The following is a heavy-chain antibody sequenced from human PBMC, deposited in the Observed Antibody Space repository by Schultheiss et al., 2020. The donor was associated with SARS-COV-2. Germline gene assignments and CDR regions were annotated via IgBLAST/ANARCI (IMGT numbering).Heavy chain of an antibody. CDR1: GGSFSGYY. D-gene: IGHD2-8*01. CDR3: ARAPLYED. V-gene: IGHV4-34*01. CDR2: INHSGST. J-gene: IGHJ4*02. Sequence: SETLSLTCAVYGGSFSGYYWSWIRQPPGKGLEWIGEINHSGSTNYNPSLKSRVTISVDTSKNQFSLKLSSVTAADTAVYYCARAPLYEDWGQGTLVTVSS.